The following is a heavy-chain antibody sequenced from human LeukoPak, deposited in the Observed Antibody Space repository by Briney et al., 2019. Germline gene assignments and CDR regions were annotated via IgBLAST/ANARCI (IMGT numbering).Heavy chain of an antibody. D-gene: IGHD3-22*01. CDR2: IYTGGAT. CDR3: ARGPGGYYNY. V-gene: IGHV3-53*01. J-gene: IGHJ4*02. CDR1: GITFSSYW. Sequence: PGGSLRLSCAASGITFSSYWMHWVRQAPGKGLEWVSVIYTGGATYYADSVKGRFTISRDNSKNTLYLQMNGLRAEDTAVYYCARGPGGYYNYWGQGTLVTVSS.